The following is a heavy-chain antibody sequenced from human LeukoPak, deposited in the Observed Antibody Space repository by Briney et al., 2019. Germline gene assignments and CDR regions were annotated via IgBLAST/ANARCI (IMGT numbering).Heavy chain of an antibody. CDR3: ARGSVDTAMVDY. CDR2: IYTSGST. V-gene: IGHV4-4*07. Sequence: SETLSLTCTVSGGSISSYYWSWIRQPAGKGLEWIGRIYTSGSTNYNPSLKSRVTMSVDTSENQFSLKLSPVTAADTAVYYCARGSVDTAMVDYWGQGTLVTVSS. D-gene: IGHD5-18*01. J-gene: IGHJ4*02. CDR1: GGSISSYY.